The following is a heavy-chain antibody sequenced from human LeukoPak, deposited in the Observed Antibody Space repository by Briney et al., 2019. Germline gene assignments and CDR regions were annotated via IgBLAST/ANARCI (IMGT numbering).Heavy chain of an antibody. J-gene: IGHJ4*02. CDR1: GVSMSGFY. V-gene: IGHV4-59*01. Sequence: SETLSLTCSFSGVSMSGFYCTWLPQPPGEGLEWIGHVYYSGGTGYKPSLKISVSMSIDTSNNQFSLKLESVTAADTAFYYCARGTHAGSLGQYFDSWGQGILVTVSS. CDR3: ARGTHAGSLGQYFDS. CDR2: VYYSGGT. D-gene: IGHD1-7*01.